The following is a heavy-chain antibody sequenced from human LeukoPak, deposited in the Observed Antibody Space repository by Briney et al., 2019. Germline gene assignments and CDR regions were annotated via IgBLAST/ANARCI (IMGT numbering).Heavy chain of an antibody. D-gene: IGHD4/OR15-4a*01. CDR1: GFTFDDYG. J-gene: IGHJ4*02. CDR3: ARVLVPLYYFDY. CDR2: ISGSGATT. Sequence: GGSLRLSCAASGFTFDDYGMSWVRQAPGKGLEWVSHISGSGATTYYADSVKGRFTISRDNAKNSLYLQMNSLRAEDTAVYYCARVLVPLYYFDYWGQGTLVTVSS. V-gene: IGHV3-20*04.